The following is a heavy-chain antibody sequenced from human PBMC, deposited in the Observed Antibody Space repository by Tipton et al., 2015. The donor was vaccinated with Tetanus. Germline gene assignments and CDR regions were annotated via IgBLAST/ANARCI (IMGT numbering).Heavy chain of an antibody. J-gene: IGHJ3*02. CDR3: AKSRASSHYRGAFEI. Sequence: SLRLSCAASGFTFSRYAMHWVRQAPAKGLEWVSGISGSGDSTYYADSVKGRFTISRDNSKLYLQMNSLGAEDRAVYYCAKSRASSHYRGAFEIWGQGTMVTVSS. D-gene: IGHD3-10*01. CDR2: ISGSGDST. CDR1: GFTFSRYA. V-gene: IGHV3-23*01.